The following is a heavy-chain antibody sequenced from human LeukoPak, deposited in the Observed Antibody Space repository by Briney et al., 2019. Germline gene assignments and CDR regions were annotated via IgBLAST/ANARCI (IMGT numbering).Heavy chain of an antibody. V-gene: IGHV3-30*02. J-gene: IGHJ4*02. CDR2: IRYDGSNK. CDR1: GFTFSSYG. CDR3: ARDGPGGWYSGY. D-gene: IGHD6-19*01. Sequence: GGPLRLSCAASGFTFSSYGMHWVRQAPGKGLEWVAFIRYDGSNKYYADSVKGRFTISRDNAKNSLYLQMNSLRAEDTAVYYCARDGPGGWYSGYWGQGTLVTVSS.